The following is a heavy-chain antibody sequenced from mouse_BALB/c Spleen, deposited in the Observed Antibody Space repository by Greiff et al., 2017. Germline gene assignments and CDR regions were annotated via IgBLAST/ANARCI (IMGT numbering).Heavy chain of an antibody. CDR2: ISSGGST. CDR3: ARGDGAY. CDR1: GFTFSSYA. J-gene: IGHJ3*01. V-gene: IGHV5-6-5*01. Sequence: EVQLQESGGGLVKPGGSLKLSCAASGFTFSSYAMSWVRQTPEKRLEWVASISSGGSTYYPDSVKGRFTISRDNARNILYLQMSSLRSEDTAMYYCARGDGAYWGQGTLVTVSA. D-gene: IGHD2-3*01.